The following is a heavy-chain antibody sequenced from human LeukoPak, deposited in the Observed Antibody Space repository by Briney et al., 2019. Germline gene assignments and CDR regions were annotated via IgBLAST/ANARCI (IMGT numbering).Heavy chain of an antibody. CDR3: ARLVGARDYYYYGMDV. D-gene: IGHD1-26*01. CDR1: GYSISSGYY. Sequence: SETLSLTCTVSGYSISSGYYWGWIRQPPGKGLEWIGSIYHSGSTNYNPSLKSRVTISVDTSKNQFSLKLSSVTAADTAVYYCARLVGARDYYYYGMDVWGQGTTVTVSS. V-gene: IGHV4-38-2*02. J-gene: IGHJ6*02. CDR2: IYHSGST.